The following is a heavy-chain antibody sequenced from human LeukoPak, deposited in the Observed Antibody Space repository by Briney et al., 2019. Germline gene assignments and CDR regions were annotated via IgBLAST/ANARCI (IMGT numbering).Heavy chain of an antibody. CDR3: VKDSRYYGSGASAFDI. V-gene: IGHV3-30*02. CDR1: GFTFSSYG. CDR2: LRFDGSNNK. J-gene: IGHJ3*02. D-gene: IGHD3-10*01. Sequence: GGSLRLSCAASGFTFSSYGMNWVRQAPGKGPEWVAFLRFDGSNNKYYADSVKGRFTISRDNSKNTPYLQMNTLRAEDTAVYYCVKDSRYYGSGASAFDIWGQGTKVTVSS.